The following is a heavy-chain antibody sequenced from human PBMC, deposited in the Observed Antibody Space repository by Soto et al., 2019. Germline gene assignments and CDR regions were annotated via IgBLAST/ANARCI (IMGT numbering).Heavy chain of an antibody. V-gene: IGHV1-69*13. Sequence: AASVKVSCKASGYTFTSYDINCARQATGQGLEWMGGIIPIFGTANYAQKFQGRVTITADESTSTAYMELSSLRSEDTAVYYCARVGGYNWNYHFDYWGQGTLVTVSS. CDR3: ARVGGYNWNYHFDY. J-gene: IGHJ4*02. CDR2: IIPIFGTA. D-gene: IGHD1-7*01. CDR1: GYTFTSYD.